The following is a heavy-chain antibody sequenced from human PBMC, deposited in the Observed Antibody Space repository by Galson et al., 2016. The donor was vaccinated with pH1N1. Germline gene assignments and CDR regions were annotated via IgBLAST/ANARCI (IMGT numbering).Heavy chain of an antibody. CDR1: GFSLSASGEA. CDR3: VHSDNIVMEDAAFEISDI. D-gene: IGHD2-21*01. V-gene: IGHV2-5*02. CDR2: IYWDDSE. J-gene: IGHJ3*02. Sequence: PALVKPTQTLTLTCAFSGFSLSASGEAVGWLRQPPGKAPEWLAMIYWDDSERYSQSLKDRLTISKDSTKTHVVLTMTDMDPEDTGTYYCVHSDNIVMEDAAFEISDIWGQG.